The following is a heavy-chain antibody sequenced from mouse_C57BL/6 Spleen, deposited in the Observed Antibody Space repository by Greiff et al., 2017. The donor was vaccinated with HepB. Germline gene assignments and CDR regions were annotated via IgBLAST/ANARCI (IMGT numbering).Heavy chain of an antibody. CDR2: IDPSDSYT. V-gene: IGHV1-59*01. D-gene: IGHD2-4*01. CDR1: GYTFTSYW. CDR3: ARATMITTEGTLDY. Sequence: QVQLKQPGAELVRPGTSVKLSCKASGYTFTSYWMHWVKQRPGQGLEWIGVIDPSDSYTNYNQKFKGKATLTVDTSSSTAYMQLSSLTSEDSAVYYCARATMITTEGTLDYWGQGTTLTVSS. J-gene: IGHJ2*01.